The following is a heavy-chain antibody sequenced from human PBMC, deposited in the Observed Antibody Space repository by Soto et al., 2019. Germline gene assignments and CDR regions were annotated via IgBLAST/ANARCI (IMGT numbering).Heavy chain of an antibody. J-gene: IGHJ6*02. CDR1: GYTFTSYG. CDR3: ARGGIVARPPYYYYGMDV. D-gene: IGHD6-6*01. CDR2: ISPYNGNT. Sequence: ASVKVSCKASGYTFTSYGISWVRQAPGQRLEWMGWISPYNGNTNYAQKLQGRVTMTTDTSTTTAYMELRSLRSDDTAVYYCARGGIVARPPYYYYGMDVWGQGTTVTVS. V-gene: IGHV1-18*04.